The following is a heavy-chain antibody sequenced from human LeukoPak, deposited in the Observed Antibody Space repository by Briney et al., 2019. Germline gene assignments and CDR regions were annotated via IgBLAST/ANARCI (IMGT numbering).Heavy chain of an antibody. D-gene: IGHD3-22*01. V-gene: IGHV4-39*01. Sequence: SETLSLTCTVSGGSTSRSAYYWGWIRQPPGKGLEWIGTIYSTGTTYYSPSLKSRVTISVDTSKNHLSLKLRSATAADTAVYYCARHGPVSGYLSPFDLWGRGTLVTVSS. J-gene: IGHJ2*01. CDR2: IYSTGTT. CDR1: GGSTSRSAYY. CDR3: ARHGPVSGYLSPFDL.